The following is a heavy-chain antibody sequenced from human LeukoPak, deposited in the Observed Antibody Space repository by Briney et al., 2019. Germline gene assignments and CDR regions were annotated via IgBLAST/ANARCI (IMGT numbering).Heavy chain of an antibody. CDR1: GGSISSGDYY. J-gene: IGHJ5*02. CDR2: IYYSGST. D-gene: IGHD4-17*01. CDR3: ARGIHDYGDYYRFDP. V-gene: IGHV4-30-4*01. Sequence: SQTLSLTCIVSGGSISSGDYYWSWIRQPPGKGLEWIGYIYYSGSTNYNPSLKSRVTISVDTSKNQFSLKLSSVTAADTAVYYCARGIHDYGDYYRFDPWGQGTLVTVSS.